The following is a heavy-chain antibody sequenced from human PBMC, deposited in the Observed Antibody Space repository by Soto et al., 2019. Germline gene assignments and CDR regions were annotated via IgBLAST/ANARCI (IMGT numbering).Heavy chain of an antibody. V-gene: IGHV3-23*01. CDR3: AKGVDEDYYYYYMDV. Sequence: RGSLRLSCAASGFTFSSYAMSWVRQAPGKGLEWVSAISGSGGSTYYADSVKGRFTISRDNSKNTLYLQMNSLRAEDTAVYYCAKGVDEDYYYYYMDVWGKGTTVTVSS. CDR1: GFTFSSYA. CDR2: ISGSGGST. J-gene: IGHJ6*03. D-gene: IGHD2-15*01.